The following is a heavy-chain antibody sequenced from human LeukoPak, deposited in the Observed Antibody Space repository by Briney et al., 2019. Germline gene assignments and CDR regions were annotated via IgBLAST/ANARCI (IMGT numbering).Heavy chain of an antibody. V-gene: IGHV4-59*01. CDR2: IYYSGST. J-gene: IGHJ3*02. D-gene: IGHD3-9*01. CDR3: ARYLTEDSVLRYFDWFQMGYALDI. CDR1: GGSISSYY. Sequence: PSETLSLTCTVSGGSISSYYWSWIRQPPGKGLEWIGYIYYSGSTNYSPPLKSRVTISVDTSKNQFSLKLSSVTAADTAVYYCARYLTEDSVLRYFDWFQMGYALDIWGQGTMVTVSS.